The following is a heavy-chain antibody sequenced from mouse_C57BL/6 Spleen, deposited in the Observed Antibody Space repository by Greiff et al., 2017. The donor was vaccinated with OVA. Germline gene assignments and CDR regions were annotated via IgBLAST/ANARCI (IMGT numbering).Heavy chain of an antibody. D-gene: IGHD2-13*01. V-gene: IGHV3-6*01. CDR2: ISYDGSN. Sequence: EVKLMESGPGLVKPSQSLSLTCSVTGYSITSGYYWNWIRQFPGNKLEWMGYISYDGSNNYNPSLKNRISITRDTSKNQFFLKLNSVTTEDTATYDCARRGTVTGDFDYWGQGTTLTVSS. CDR1: GYSITSGYY. J-gene: IGHJ2*01. CDR3: ARRGTVTGDFDY.